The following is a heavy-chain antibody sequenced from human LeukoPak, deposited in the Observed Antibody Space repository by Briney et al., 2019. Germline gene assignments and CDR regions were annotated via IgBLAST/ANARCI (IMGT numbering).Heavy chain of an antibody. Sequence: PGGSLRLSCAAAGVTFTTYWMSWVRQAPGKGLEWVANINQAGSEKNYADSVKVRFTISRDNAKNSLYLQMNSLRAEDTAVYYCARVRGFGVVIMPGAFDIWGQGTMVSVSS. J-gene: IGHJ3*02. CDR1: GVTFTTYW. V-gene: IGHV3-7*01. D-gene: IGHD3-3*01. CDR2: INQAGSEK. CDR3: ARVRGFGVVIMPGAFDI.